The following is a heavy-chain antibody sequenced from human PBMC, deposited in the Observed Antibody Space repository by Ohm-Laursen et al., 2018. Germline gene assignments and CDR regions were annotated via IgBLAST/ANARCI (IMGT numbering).Heavy chain of an antibody. CDR3: ARDRRTIIDH. J-gene: IGHJ4*02. Sequence: SLRLSCAASGFTFSDYYMSWIRQAPGKGLEWVSYISSSGTTKYYADSVKGRFTIPRDNAKNSLYLQMNSLKVEDTAVYYCARDRRTIIDHWGQGTLVTVSS. D-gene: IGHD1-1*01. CDR2: ISSSGTTK. V-gene: IGHV3-11*01. CDR1: GFTFSDYY.